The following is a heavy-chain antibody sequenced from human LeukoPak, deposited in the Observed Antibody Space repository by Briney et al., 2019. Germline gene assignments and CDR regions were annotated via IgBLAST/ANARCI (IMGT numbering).Heavy chain of an antibody. CDR2: IRSKANSYAT. Sequence: PGGSLGLSCAASGFTFSGSAMHWVRQASGKGLEWVGRIRSKANSYATAYAASVKGRFTISRDDSKNTAYLQMNSLKTEDTAVYYCTRQITGTPAPYYYYMDVWGKGTTVTVSS. V-gene: IGHV3-73*01. CDR1: GFTFSGSA. J-gene: IGHJ6*03. CDR3: TRQITGTPAPYYYYMDV. D-gene: IGHD1-20*01.